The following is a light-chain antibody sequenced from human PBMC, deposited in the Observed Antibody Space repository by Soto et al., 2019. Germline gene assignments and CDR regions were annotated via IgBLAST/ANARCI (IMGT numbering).Light chain of an antibody. V-gene: IGLV2-8*01. CDR3: SSYAGTAYV. CDR1: SGDVGGYNY. J-gene: IGLJ1*01. CDR2: EVT. Sequence: QSVLTQPPSASGSPGQSVTISCTGTSGDVGGYNYVSWYQQHPGKAPKLMIYEVTKRPSGVPDRFSASKSGNTASLTVSGLQAEDEADYYCSSYAGTAYVFGTGTRSPP.